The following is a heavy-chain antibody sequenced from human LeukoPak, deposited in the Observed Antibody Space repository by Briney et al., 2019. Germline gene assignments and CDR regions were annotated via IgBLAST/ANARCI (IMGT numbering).Heavy chain of an antibody. CDR1: GGSIRSHY. Sequence: SETLSLTCTVSGGSIRSHYWSWIRQPPGKGLEWIGYFYYNGNTNYNPSLKSRVTISVDTSKNQFSLKLSSVTAADTAVYYCARIPYCTNGVCAGYFDYWGQGTLVTVSS. D-gene: IGHD2-8*01. CDR3: ARIPYCTNGVCAGYFDY. J-gene: IGHJ4*02. V-gene: IGHV4-59*11. CDR2: FYYNGNT.